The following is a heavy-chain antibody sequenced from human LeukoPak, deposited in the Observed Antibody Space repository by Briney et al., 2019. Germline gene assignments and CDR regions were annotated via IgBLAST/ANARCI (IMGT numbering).Heavy chain of an antibody. CDR3: ARVAAGFVPFDY. D-gene: IGHD6-19*01. J-gene: IGHJ4*02. CDR2: IYYSGST. Sequence: PSETLSLTCTVSGGSISSSSYYWGWIRQPPGKGLEWIGCIYYSGSTYYHPSLKSRVTISVDTSKNQFSMKLSSVTAADTAVYYCARVAAGFVPFDYWGQGTLVTVSS. CDR1: GGSISSSSYY. V-gene: IGHV4-39*01.